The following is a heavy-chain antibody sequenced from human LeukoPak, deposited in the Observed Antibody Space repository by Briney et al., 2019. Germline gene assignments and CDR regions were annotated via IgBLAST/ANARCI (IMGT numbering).Heavy chain of an antibody. CDR1: GYSFTSYW. CDR2: IYPGDSDT. V-gene: IGHV5-51*01. CDR3: ARDVLAYDSSGYAYYFDY. J-gene: IGHJ4*02. D-gene: IGHD3-22*01. Sequence: PGESLKISCKGSGYSFTSYWIGWVRQMPGKGLEWMGIIYPGDSDTRYSPSFQGQVTISADKSISTAYLQWSSLKASDTAMYYCARDVLAYDSSGYAYYFDYWGQGTLVTVSS.